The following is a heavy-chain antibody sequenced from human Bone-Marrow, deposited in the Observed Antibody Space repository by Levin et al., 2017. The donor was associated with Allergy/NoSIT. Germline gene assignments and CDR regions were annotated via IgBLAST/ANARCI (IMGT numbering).Heavy chain of an antibody. V-gene: IGHV4-61*01. Sequence: PSETLSLTCNVYGTSINSGSNHWSWIRQSPGTGLEWIGHIDYRGSTTYNPSLRSRVTISADTSKNQFSLTLTSVTAADTAVYYCARDLDYYYYMDVWGKGTTVTVSS. CDR1: GTSINSGSNH. J-gene: IGHJ6*03. CDR3: ARDLDYYYYMDV. CDR2: IDYRGST.